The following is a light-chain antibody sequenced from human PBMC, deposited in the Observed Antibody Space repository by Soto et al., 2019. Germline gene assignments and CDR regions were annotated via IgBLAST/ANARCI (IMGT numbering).Light chain of an antibody. J-gene: IGLJ2*01. CDR2: DVS. Sequence: QSVLTQPASVSGSPGQSITIFCTGTSSDLRVYNFVSWYQQHPGKAPKLMIYDVSNRPSGVSDRFSGSKSGNTASLTISGLQAEDEADYFCSSYASSTTLLFGGGTKLTVL. V-gene: IGLV2-14*03. CDR3: SSYASSTTLL. CDR1: SSDLRVYNF.